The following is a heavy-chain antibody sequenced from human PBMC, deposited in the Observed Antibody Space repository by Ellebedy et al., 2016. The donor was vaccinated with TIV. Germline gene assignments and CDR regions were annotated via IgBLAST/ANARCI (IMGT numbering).Heavy chain of an antibody. V-gene: IGHV3-23*01. CDR1: GFTFSNYD. CDR2: IGANGGDT. D-gene: IGHD2-21*01. Sequence: GESLKISXAASGFTFSNYDMSWVRQAPGKGLEWVSGIGANGGDTYYTDSVKGRFTISRDNSKNMVYLQMNSLRADDTAVYYCAKDRVVATYWYFDLWGRGTLVTVSS. J-gene: IGHJ2*01. CDR3: AKDRVVATYWYFDL.